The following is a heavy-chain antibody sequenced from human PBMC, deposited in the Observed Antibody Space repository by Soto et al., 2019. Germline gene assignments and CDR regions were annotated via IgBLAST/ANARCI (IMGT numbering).Heavy chain of an antibody. CDR1: GYSFTNND. CDR3: ARMATFGLLNWFDT. CDR2: MNPRSGDT. J-gene: IGHJ5*02. D-gene: IGHD3-16*01. Sequence: GASVKVSCKACGYSFTNNDLSWLQQATGQGLEWMGWMNPRSGDTGYAQKFQGRVTMTMDIAIAADYMELSSLRSDGSAIFYCARMATFGLLNWFDTWDQGHLVT. V-gene: IGHV1-8*01.